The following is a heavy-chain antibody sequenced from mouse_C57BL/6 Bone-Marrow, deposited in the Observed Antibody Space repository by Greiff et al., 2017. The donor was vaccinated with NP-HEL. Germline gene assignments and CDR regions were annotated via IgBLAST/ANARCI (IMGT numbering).Heavy chain of an antibody. J-gene: IGHJ3*01. Sequence: EVMLVESGGGLVKPGGSLKLSCAASGFTFSSYAMSWVRPTPEKRLEWVATISDGGSYTYYPDTVKGRFTISRDNAKNNLYLQMSHLKSEDTAMYYCAREMAGAYWGQGTLVTVSA. CDR3: AREMAGAY. D-gene: IGHD2-3*01. V-gene: IGHV5-4*01. CDR1: GFTFSSYA. CDR2: ISDGGSYT.